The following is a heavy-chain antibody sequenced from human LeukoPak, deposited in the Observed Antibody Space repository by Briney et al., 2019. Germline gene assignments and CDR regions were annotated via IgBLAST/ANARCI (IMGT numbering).Heavy chain of an antibody. CDR2: INHSGST. Sequence: SETLSLTCAVYGGSFSGYYWSWIRQPPGKGLEWIGEINHSGSTNYNPSLKSRVTISVDTSKNQFSLKLSSVTAADTAVYCCARASGGRWLHFYFDYWGQGTLVTVSS. D-gene: IGHD5-24*01. V-gene: IGHV4-34*01. CDR1: GGSFSGYY. CDR3: ARASGGRWLHFYFDY. J-gene: IGHJ4*02.